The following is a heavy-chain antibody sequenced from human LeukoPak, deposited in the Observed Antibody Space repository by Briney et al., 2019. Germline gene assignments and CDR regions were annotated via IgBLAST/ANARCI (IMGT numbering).Heavy chain of an antibody. D-gene: IGHD4-11*01. CDR3: ASKGVTTENYFDY. Sequence: PSETLSLTCTVSGGSISSYYWSWIRQPPGKGLEWIGYIYYSGSTNYNPSLKSRVTISVETSKNQFSLKLSSVTAADTAVYYCASKGVTTENYFDYWGQGTLVTVSS. V-gene: IGHV4-59*01. CDR2: IYYSGST. J-gene: IGHJ4*02. CDR1: GGSISSYY.